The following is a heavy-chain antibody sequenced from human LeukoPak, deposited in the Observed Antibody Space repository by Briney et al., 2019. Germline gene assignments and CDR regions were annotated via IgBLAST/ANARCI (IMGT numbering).Heavy chain of an antibody. CDR1: GFTFSSYG. CDR3: ARDLEDYSNYGY. V-gene: IGHV3-33*01. D-gene: IGHD4-11*01. CDR2: IWYDGSNK. J-gene: IGHJ4*02. Sequence: GGSLRLSCAASGFTFSSYGMHWVRQAPGKGLEWVAVIWYDGSNKYYADSVKGRFTISRDNSKNTLYLQMNSLSAEDTAVYYCARDLEDYSNYGYWGQGTLVTVSS.